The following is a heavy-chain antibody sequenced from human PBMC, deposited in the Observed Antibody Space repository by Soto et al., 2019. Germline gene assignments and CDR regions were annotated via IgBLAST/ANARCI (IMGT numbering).Heavy chain of an antibody. CDR2: INPNSGGT. Sequence: APVKVSCKASGYTFTGYYMHWVRQAPGQGLEWMGWINPNSGGTNYAQKFQGWVTMTRDTSISTAYMELSRLRSDDTAVYYCARGDSGYDLVDYWGQGTLVTVSS. CDR3: ARGDSGYDLVDY. D-gene: IGHD5-12*01. J-gene: IGHJ4*02. CDR1: GYTFTGYY. V-gene: IGHV1-2*04.